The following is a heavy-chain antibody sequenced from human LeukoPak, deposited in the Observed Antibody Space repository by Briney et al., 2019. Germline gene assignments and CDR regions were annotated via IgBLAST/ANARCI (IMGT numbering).Heavy chain of an antibody. CDR1: GGTFSSYA. V-gene: IGHV1-69*05. CDR2: IIPIFGTA. Sequence: ASVKVSCKASGGTFSSYAISWVRQAPGQGLEWMGGIIPIFGTANYAQKFQGRVTITTDESTSTAYMELSSLRSEDTAVYYCARGQYYDYVWGSYRLAYFDYWGQGTLVTVSS. CDR3: ARGQYYDYVWGSYRLAYFDY. J-gene: IGHJ4*02. D-gene: IGHD3-16*02.